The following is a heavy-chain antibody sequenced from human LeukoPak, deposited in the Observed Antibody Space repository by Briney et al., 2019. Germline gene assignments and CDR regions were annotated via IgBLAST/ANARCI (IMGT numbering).Heavy chain of an antibody. CDR1: GFIFTDYS. CDR3: ANYGKHDY. CDR2: ITSSGGDI. D-gene: IGHD4-17*01. V-gene: IGHV3-11*01. Sequence: PGGSLRLSCAASGFIFTDYSMSWIRQAPGEGLEWLSYITSSGGDIYYADSVKGRFTLSRDNAKNSLYLQMNSLRVEDTAVYYCANYGKHDYWGQGTLVTVSS. J-gene: IGHJ4*02.